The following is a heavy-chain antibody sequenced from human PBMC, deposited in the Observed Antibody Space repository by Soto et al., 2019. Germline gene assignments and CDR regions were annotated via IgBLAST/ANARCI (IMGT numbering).Heavy chain of an antibody. Sequence: SETLSLTCTVSGGSISSGGYYWSWIRQHPGKGLEWIGYIYYSGSTYYNPSLKSRVTISVDTSKNQFSLKLSSVTAADTAVYYCARDEETYSSSGYFDYWGQGTLVTVSS. CDR1: GGSISSGGYY. J-gene: IGHJ4*02. D-gene: IGHD6-6*01. CDR2: IYYSGST. CDR3: ARDEETYSSSGYFDY. V-gene: IGHV4-31*03.